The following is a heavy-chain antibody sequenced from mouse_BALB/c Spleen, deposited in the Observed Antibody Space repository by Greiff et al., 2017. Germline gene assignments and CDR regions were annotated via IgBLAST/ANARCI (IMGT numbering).Heavy chain of an antibody. Sequence: EVKLMESGGGLVKPGGSLKLSCAASGFTFSSYTMSWVRQTPEKRLEWVATISSGGSYTYYPDSVKGRFTISRDNAKNTLYLQMSSLKSEDTAMYYCTSYYDYDEAFAYWGQGTLVTVSA. CDR3: TSYYDYDEAFAY. CDR1: GFTFSSYT. V-gene: IGHV5-6-4*01. D-gene: IGHD2-4*01. J-gene: IGHJ3*01. CDR2: ISSGGSYT.